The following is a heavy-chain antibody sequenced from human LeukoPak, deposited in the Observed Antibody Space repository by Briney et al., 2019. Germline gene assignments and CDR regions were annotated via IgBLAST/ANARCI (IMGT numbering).Heavy chain of an antibody. J-gene: IGHJ4*02. D-gene: IGHD3-9*01. Sequence: GGSLRLSCASSGFTFSSCMSWVRQAPGKRLEWVSSIRNSSSYIYYADSVKGRFTISRDNAKNSLYMQMNSLRAVDTAVYDCARDRRSFDWFRGDELVGPFDYWGQGTLVTVSS. CDR3: ARDRRSFDWFRGDELVGPFDY. CDR2: IRNSSSYI. V-gene: IGHV3-21*01. CDR1: GFTFSSC.